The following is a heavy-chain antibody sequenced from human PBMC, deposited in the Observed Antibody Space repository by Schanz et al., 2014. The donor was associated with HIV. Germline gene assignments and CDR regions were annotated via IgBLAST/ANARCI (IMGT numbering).Heavy chain of an antibody. CDR1: GITFSTSG. V-gene: IGHV3-33*01. D-gene: IGHD2-15*01. CDR2: KWNDGSKK. Sequence: QVQMVESGGGVVQPGRSLRLSCAASGITFSTSGMHWVRQAPGKGLEWVAVKWNDGSKKHYADSVKGRFTISRDNSKNTLYLQMNSLRAEDTAVYYCARGGIWEWDQPDFDYWGQGTLLTVSS. CDR3: ARGGIWEWDQPDFDY. J-gene: IGHJ4*02.